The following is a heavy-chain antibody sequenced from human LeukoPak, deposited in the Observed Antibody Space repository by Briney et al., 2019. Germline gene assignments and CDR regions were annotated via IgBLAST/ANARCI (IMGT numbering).Heavy chain of an antibody. Sequence: SETLSLTCTVCGGSFSGYYWSWIRRPPGKGLEWIGEINHSGSTNYNPSLKSRVTISVDTSKNQFSLKLSSVTAADTAVYYCARGRRNHYYDSSGYFAFDIWGQGTMVTVSS. CDR1: GGSFSGYY. J-gene: IGHJ3*02. V-gene: IGHV4-34*01. CDR2: INHSGST. D-gene: IGHD3-22*01. CDR3: ARGRRNHYYDSSGYFAFDI.